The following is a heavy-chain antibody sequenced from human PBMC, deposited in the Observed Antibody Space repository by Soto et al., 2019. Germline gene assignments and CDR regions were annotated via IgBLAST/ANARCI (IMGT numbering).Heavy chain of an antibody. J-gene: IGHJ6*02. V-gene: IGHV3-48*03. CDR3: ARDRPIDAYYDFWSGYPPHGMDV. CDR1: GFTFSSYE. D-gene: IGHD3-3*01. CDR2: ISSRGSTI. Sequence: GGSLRLSCAASGFTFSSYEMNWVRQAPGKGLEGVSYISSRGSTIYYADSVKGRFTISRGNARNSLYLQMNSLRAEDTAVYYCARDRPIDAYYDFWSGYPPHGMDVWGQGPTVTVSS.